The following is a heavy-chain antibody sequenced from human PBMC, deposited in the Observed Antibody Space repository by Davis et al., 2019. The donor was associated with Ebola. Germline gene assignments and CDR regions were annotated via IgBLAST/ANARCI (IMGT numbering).Heavy chain of an antibody. CDR1: GFSFSSTW. CDR3: ARSLAARRRYYYYYGMDV. D-gene: IGHD6-6*01. J-gene: IGHJ6*04. Sequence: GESLKISCAASGFSFSSTWMHWVRQAPGKGLVWVSRIHSDGTSTIYTDSVKGRFTISRDNAKNTLYLQMNSLRAEDTAVYYCARSLAARRRYYYYYGMDVWGKGTTVTVSS. CDR2: IHSDGTST. V-gene: IGHV3-74*01.